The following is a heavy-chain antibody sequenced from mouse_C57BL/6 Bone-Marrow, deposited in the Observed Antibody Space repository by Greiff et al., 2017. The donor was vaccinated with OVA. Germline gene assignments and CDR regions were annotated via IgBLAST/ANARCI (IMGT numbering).Heavy chain of an antibody. D-gene: IGHD1-1*01. J-gene: IGHJ3*01. CDR2: IHPNSGST. Sequence: QVQLQQPGAELVKPGASVKLSCKASGYTFTSYWMHWVKQRPGQGLEWIGMIHPNSGSTNYNEKFKSKATLTVDKSSSTAYMQLSSLTSEDSAVYYCARSDDYGSSDWVAYWGQGTLVTVSA. CDR1: GYTFTSYW. V-gene: IGHV1-64*01. CDR3: ARSDDYGSSDWVAY.